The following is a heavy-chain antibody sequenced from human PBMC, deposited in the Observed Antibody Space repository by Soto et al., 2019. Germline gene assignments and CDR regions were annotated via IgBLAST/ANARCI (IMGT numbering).Heavy chain of an antibody. D-gene: IGHD6-19*01. CDR2: IRSGNNYT. CDR3: AKGVPGIAVAGTGYFQH. CDR1: GFTFRSYS. V-gene: IGHV3-21*04. Sequence: GGSLRLSCIASGFTFRSYSMTWVRQAPGKGLEWVSSIRSGNNYTSYADSVKGRFTISRDNSKNTLYLQMNSLRAEDTAVYYCAKGVPGIAVAGTGYFQHWGQGTLVTVSS. J-gene: IGHJ1*01.